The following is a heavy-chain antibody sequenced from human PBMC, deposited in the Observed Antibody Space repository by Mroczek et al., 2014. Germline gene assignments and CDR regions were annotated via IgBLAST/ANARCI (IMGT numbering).Heavy chain of an antibody. CDR2: INHSGST. CDR3: ARGLSGYESSIVGATGGMDV. V-gene: IGHV4-34*01. Sequence: QVQLQQWGGRTVEAFRRPCPSPALSMVGPSVVTTGAGSASPHGKGLEWIGEINHSGSTNYNPSLKSRVTISVDTSKNQFSLKLSSVTAADTAVYYCARGLSGYESSIVGATGGMDVWGQGTTVTVSS. D-gene: IGHD1-26*01. J-gene: IGHJ6*02. CDR1: VGPSVVTT.